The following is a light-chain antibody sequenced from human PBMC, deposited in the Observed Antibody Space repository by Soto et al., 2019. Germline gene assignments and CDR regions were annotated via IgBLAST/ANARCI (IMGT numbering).Light chain of an antibody. Sequence: EIVLTQSPGTLSLSLVGRATLSSWASQTVSSTYLAWYQQKPGQAPRLLIYGASSRATGIPDRFSGSGSGTDFTLTISRLEPEDFAVYYCQQYGSSLALTFGGGTKVDIK. V-gene: IGKV3-20*01. CDR3: QQYGSSLALT. J-gene: IGKJ4*01. CDR2: GAS. CDR1: QTVSSTY.